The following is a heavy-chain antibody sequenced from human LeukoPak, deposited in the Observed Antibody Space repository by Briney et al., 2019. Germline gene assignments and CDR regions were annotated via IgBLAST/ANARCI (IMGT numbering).Heavy chain of an antibody. Sequence: RGGSLRLSCAGSGFSFSSYGMHWVRQAPGKGLEWVAFIRYDGSNKYYADSVKGRFTISRDNSKNTLFLQMNSLRAEDTAVYYCAKDESWIQLWYFDYWGQGTLVTVSS. D-gene: IGHD5-18*01. CDR1: GFSFSSYG. J-gene: IGHJ4*02. V-gene: IGHV3-30*02. CDR3: AKDESWIQLWYFDY. CDR2: IRYDGSNK.